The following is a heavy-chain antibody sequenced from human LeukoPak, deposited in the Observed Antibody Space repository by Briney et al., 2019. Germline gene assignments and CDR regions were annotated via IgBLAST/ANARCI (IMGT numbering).Heavy chain of an antibody. D-gene: IGHD1-7*01. CDR1: GFTFNYAW. J-gene: IGHJ6*02. CDR2: TVSEIDGGTT. CDR3: TTDEDWNYARKDV. V-gene: IGHV3-15*04. Sequence: SGGSLRLSCAASGFTFNYAWMSWVRQVPGKGLEWVGQTVSEIDGGTTDYATPVKGRFTISRDDSKSTLYLQMNSLKIEDTAVYYCTTDEDWNYARKDVWGQGATVIVSS.